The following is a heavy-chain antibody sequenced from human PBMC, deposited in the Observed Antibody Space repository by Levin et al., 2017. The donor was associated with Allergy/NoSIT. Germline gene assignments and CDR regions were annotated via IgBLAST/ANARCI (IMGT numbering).Heavy chain of an antibody. CDR1: GFTFSSYA. Sequence: GVLRLSCAASGFTFSSYAMHWVRQAPGKGLEWVAVISYDGSNKYYADSVKGRFTISRDNSKNTLYLQMNSLRAEDTAVYYCARDLWFGELPVYGDYWGQGTLVTVSS. CDR3: ARDLWFGELPVYGDY. D-gene: IGHD3-10*01. J-gene: IGHJ4*02. V-gene: IGHV3-30-3*01. CDR2: ISYDGSNK.